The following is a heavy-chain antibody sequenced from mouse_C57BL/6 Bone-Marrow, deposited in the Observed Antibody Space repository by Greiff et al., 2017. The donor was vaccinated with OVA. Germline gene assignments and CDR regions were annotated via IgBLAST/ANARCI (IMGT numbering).Heavy chain of an antibody. CDR3: ARNYDGYYAFAY. V-gene: IGHV5-17*01. CDR1: GFTFSDYG. J-gene: IGHJ3*01. CDR2: ISSGSSTI. D-gene: IGHD2-3*01. Sequence: DVHLVESGGGLVKPGGSLKLSCAASGFTFSDYGMHWVRQAPEKGLEWVAYISSGSSTIYYADTVKGRFTISRDNAKNTLFLQMTSLRSEDTAMYYCARNYDGYYAFAYWGQGTLVTVSA.